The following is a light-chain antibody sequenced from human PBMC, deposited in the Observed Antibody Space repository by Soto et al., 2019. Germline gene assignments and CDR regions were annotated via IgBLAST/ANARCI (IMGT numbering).Light chain of an antibody. CDR3: MQGTHWTPT. CDR2: RVS. CDR1: QSPLHGDGSTH. Sequence: DVVMTQSPLSLPVTLGQAASISCRSSQSPLHGDGSTHVAWFQQRPGQSPRRLICRVSARDSWVPDRFSGSGSDTDVTLNISRGEAADVGVYYCMQGTHWTPTFGQGTKVDIK. V-gene: IGKV2-30*02. J-gene: IGKJ1*01.